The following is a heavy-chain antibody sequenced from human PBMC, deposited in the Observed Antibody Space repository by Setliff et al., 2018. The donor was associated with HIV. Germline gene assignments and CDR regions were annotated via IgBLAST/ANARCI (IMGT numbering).Heavy chain of an antibody. CDR3: AREDYYYYGMDV. J-gene: IGHJ6*02. CDR2: MYHSGST. V-gene: IGHV4-38-2*02. Sequence: SETLSLTCAVSDYSISSGYYWGWIRQPPGKGLEWIGNMYHSGSTYYNPSLKSRVTISVDTSKNQFSLKLSSVTAADTAVYYCAREDYYYYGMDVWGQGTTVTVSS. CDR1: DYSISSGYY.